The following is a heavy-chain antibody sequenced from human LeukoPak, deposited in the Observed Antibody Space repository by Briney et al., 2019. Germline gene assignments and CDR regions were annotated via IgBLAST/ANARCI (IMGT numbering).Heavy chain of an antibody. CDR2: ISYDGSNK. D-gene: IGHD3-22*01. Sequence: GGSLRLSCAASGFTFSDYYMSWIRQAPGKGLEWVGVISYDGSNKYYADSVKGRFTISRDNSKNTLYLQMNSLRAEDTALYYCARDLGTNYYDSSGYYLNDAFDIWGQGTMVTVSS. V-gene: IGHV3-30*03. CDR3: ARDLGTNYYDSSGYYLNDAFDI. J-gene: IGHJ3*02. CDR1: GFTFSDYY.